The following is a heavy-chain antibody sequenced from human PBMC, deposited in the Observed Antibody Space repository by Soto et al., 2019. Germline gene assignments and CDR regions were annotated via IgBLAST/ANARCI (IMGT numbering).Heavy chain of an antibody. Sequence: QVQLVQSGAEVKKPGASVKVSCKASGYTFTSYDINWVRQATGQGLEWVGWVNPNSGNTGYAQKFQGRVTMTKNTCISTAYMELSSLTSEDTAVYYCAREGYSSSSGPRGNWFDPWGQGTLVTVSS. J-gene: IGHJ5*02. V-gene: IGHV1-8*01. CDR2: VNPNSGNT. CDR1: GYTFTSYD. D-gene: IGHD6-6*01. CDR3: AREGYSSSSGPRGNWFDP.